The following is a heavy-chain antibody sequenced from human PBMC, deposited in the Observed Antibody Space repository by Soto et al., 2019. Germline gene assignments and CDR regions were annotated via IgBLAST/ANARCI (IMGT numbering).Heavy chain of an antibody. CDR2: ISGSGGST. D-gene: IGHD2-15*01. CDR1: GFTFSSYA. CDR3: AKVKNVPYCSGGSCYLYYFDY. J-gene: IGHJ4*02. V-gene: IGHV3-23*01. Sequence: EVQLLESGGGLVQPGGSLRLSCAASGFTFSSYAMSWVRQAPGKGLEWVSAISGSGGSTYYADSVKGRFTISRDNSKNTLYLQMNSLRAEDTAVYYCAKVKNVPYCSGGSCYLYYFDYWGQGTLVTVSS.